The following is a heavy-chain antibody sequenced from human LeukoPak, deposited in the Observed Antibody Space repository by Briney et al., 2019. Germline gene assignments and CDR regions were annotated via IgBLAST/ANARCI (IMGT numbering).Heavy chain of an antibody. J-gene: IGHJ5*02. V-gene: IGHV4-34*01. CDR3: AKGRVFGAPFDP. Sequence: PSETLSLTCAVYGGSFSGYYWSWIRQPPGKGLEWIGEINHSGSTNYNPSLKSRATISVDTSKNQFSLKLSSVTAADTAVYYCAKGRVFGAPFDPWGQGTLVTVSS. CDR2: INHSGST. CDR1: GGSFSGYY. D-gene: IGHD3-10*01.